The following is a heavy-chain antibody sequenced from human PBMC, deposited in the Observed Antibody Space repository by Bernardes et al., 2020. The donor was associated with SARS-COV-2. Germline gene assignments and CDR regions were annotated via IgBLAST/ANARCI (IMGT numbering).Heavy chain of an antibody. CDR2: INGGGSST. V-gene: IGHV3-23*01. CDR1: GFTFSSHS. Sequence: GGSLRLSCAASGFTFSSHSMSWVRQAPGKGLEWVSAINGGGSSTSYADSVKGRFTISRDNSKSTLYLQMNSLRAEDTAIYYCAKRGYSSGPDTFDYWGQGTLVTVSS. CDR3: AKRGYSSGPDTFDY. J-gene: IGHJ4*02. D-gene: IGHD6-19*01.